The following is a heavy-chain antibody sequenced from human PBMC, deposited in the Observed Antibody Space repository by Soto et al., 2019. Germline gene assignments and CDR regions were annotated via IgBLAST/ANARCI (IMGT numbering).Heavy chain of an antibody. J-gene: IGHJ6*01. CDR2: IGDSGAST. D-gene: IGHD2-15*01. Sequence: EVLLLESGGGLVQPGGSLRLSCEASGFSFSSFAMNWVRQAPGKGLEWVSAIGDSGASTYYAGSVKGRFTISRDNSRYTLYLPLTSLSAEDTGVNYWAQRVEMDVCGNGTTVTVSS. CDR3: AQRVEMDV. CDR1: GFSFSSFA. V-gene: IGHV3-23*01.